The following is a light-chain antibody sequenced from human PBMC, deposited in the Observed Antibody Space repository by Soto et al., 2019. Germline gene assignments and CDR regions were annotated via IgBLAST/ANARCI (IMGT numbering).Light chain of an antibody. V-gene: IGKV3-15*01. CDR3: QHYNSYSEA. Sequence: EIVLTQSPATLSLSPGERATLSCRASQSISNNLAWYQQKPGQAPRLVIYSASIRATGIPARFSGSGSGTEFTLTISSLQSEDFATYYCQHYNSYSEAFGQGTKVDIK. CDR2: SAS. J-gene: IGKJ1*01. CDR1: QSISNN.